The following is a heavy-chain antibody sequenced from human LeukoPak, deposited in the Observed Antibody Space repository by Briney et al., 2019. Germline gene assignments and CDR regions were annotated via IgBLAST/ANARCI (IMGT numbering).Heavy chain of an antibody. CDR1: GFTFSSYE. CDR2: ISSSGSTI. CDR3: AREAKYGPFFDY. J-gene: IGHJ4*02. V-gene: IGHV3-48*03. D-gene: IGHD2/OR15-2a*01. Sequence: GGSLRLSCAASGFTFSSYEMNWVRQAPGEGLEWVSYISSSGSTIYYADSVKGRFTISRDNAKNSLYLQMNSLRAEDTAVYYCAREAKYGPFFDYWGQGTLVTVSS.